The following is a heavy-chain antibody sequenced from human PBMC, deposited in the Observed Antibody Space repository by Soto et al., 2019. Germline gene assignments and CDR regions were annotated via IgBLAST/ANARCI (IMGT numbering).Heavy chain of an antibody. CDR1: GFTFSSYA. Sequence: EVQLLESGGGLVQPGGSLRLSCAASGFTFSSYAMSWVRQAPGKGLEWVSAISGSGGSTYYADSVKGRFTISRDNSKNTLYLQMNSLRAEDTAVSYCAKRIPYNWNDSHLGMDVWGQGTTVTVSS. D-gene: IGHD1-1*01. CDR2: ISGSGGST. CDR3: AKRIPYNWNDSHLGMDV. J-gene: IGHJ6*02. V-gene: IGHV3-23*01.